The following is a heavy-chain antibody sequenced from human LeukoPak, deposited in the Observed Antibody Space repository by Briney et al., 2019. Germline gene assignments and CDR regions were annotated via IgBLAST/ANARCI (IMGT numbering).Heavy chain of an antibody. CDR1: GFTFSSYL. V-gene: IGHV3-74*01. CDR2: INTDGSTT. Sequence: GGSLRLSCAASGFTFSSYLMHWVRQAPGKGLVWVSRINTDGSTTNCADSVKGRFTISRDNAKNTLYLQMHSLRVEDTAVYYCARDLDYKLDYWGQGTLVTVSS. J-gene: IGHJ4*02. D-gene: IGHD4/OR15-4a*01. CDR3: ARDLDYKLDY.